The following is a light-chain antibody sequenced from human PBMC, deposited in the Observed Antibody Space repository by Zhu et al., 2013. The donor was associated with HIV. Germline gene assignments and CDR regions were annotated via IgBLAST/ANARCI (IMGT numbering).Light chain of an antibody. CDR3: QQFNNYPRT. V-gene: IGKV1D-13*01. J-gene: IGKJ1*01. Sequence: AVQLTQSPSSLSASVGDRVTITCRASQGIGSALAWYQQKPGKAPNLLIYDASSLESGVPSRFSGTGSGTDFTLTISSLQPEDFATYYCQQFNNYPRTFGQGTKVE. CDR1: QGIGSA. CDR2: DAS.